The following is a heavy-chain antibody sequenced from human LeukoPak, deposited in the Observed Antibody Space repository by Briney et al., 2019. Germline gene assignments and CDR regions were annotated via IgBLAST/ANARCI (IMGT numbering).Heavy chain of an antibody. V-gene: IGHV1-2*04. CDR3: AREGIAAAGAIDY. CDR1: GYTFTGYY. D-gene: IGHD6-13*01. CDR2: INPNSGGT. Sequence: ASVKVSCKASGYTFTGYYMHWVRQAPGQGLEWMGWINPNSGGTNYAQKFQGWVTMTRDTSISTAYMELSRLRSDDTAVYYCAREGIAAAGAIDYWGQGTLVTVSS. J-gene: IGHJ4*02.